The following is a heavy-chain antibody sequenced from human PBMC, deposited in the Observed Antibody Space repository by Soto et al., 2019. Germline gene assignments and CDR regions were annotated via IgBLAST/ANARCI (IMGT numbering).Heavy chain of an antibody. J-gene: IGHJ3*02. CDR2: IYYSGNT. Sequence: SSETLSLTCAVYGGSFSGYYWSWIRQPPGKGLEWIGYIYYSGNTYYNPSLESRVTISADTSKNQFSLKLSSVTAADTAVYYCARERYLTATDSAFDIWGQGTMVTVS. V-gene: IGHV4-59*01. D-gene: IGHD1-20*01. CDR1: GGSFSGYY. CDR3: ARERYLTATDSAFDI.